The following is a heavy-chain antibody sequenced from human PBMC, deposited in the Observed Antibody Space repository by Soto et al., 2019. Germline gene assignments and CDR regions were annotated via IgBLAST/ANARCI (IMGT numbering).Heavy chain of an antibody. CDR3: ATSEGYSYGYYYYYGMDV. V-gene: IGHV4-59*01. D-gene: IGHD5-18*01. Sequence: ETLSLTCTVSGGSISSYYWSWIRQPPGKGLEWIGYIYYSGSTNYNPSLKSRVTISVDTSKNQFSLKLSSVTAADTAVYYCATSEGYSYGYYYYYGMDVWGQGTTVTVSS. CDR2: IYYSGST. J-gene: IGHJ6*02. CDR1: GGSISSYY.